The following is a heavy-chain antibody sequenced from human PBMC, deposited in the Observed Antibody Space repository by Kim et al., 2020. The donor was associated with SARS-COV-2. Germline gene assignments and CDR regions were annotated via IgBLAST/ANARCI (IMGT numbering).Heavy chain of an antibody. D-gene: IGHD3-16*01. CDR1: GHTFTESA. V-gene: IGHV7-4-1*02. CDR3: ARDSRPYGYVWGSFHF. Sequence: ASVKVSCKASGHTFTESALHWVRQAPGQGLEWMGWINTDTDNPTFAQGFAGRFVFSLDTSVSTAFLQISSLQIEDTAVYYCARDSRPYGYVWGSFHFWGQ. CDR2: INTDTDNP. J-gene: IGHJ4*02.